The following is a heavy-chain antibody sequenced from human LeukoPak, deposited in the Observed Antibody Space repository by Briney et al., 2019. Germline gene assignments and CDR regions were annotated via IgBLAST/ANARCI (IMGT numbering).Heavy chain of an antibody. CDR2: IYHSGST. CDR3: ARDYRHSSTSCYRCYYYYMDV. D-gene: IGHD2-2*02. CDR1: GGSISSGGYY. V-gene: IGHV4-30-2*01. Sequence: SETLSLTCTVSGGSISSGGYYWSWIRQPPGKGLEWIGYIYHSGSTYYNPSLKSRVTISVDRSKNQFSLKLTSVTAADTAVYYCARDYRHSSTSCYRCYYYYMDVWGKGTTVTVSS. J-gene: IGHJ6*03.